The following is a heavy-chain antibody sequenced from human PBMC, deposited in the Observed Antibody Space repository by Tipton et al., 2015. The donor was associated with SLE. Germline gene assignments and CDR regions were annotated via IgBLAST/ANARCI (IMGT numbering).Heavy chain of an antibody. CDR2: IYYSGST. CDR3: ARLGHFDWLFLDY. Sequence: TLSLTCTVSGGSISSSSYYWGWIRQPPGKGLEWIGSIYYSGSTNYNPSLKSRVTISVDTSKNQFSLKLSSVTAADTAVYYCARLGHFDWLFLDYWGQGTLVTVSS. J-gene: IGHJ4*02. D-gene: IGHD3-9*01. V-gene: IGHV4-39*07. CDR1: GGSISSSSYY.